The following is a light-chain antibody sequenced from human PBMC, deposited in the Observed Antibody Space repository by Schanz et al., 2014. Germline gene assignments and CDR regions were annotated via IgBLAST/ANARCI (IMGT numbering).Light chain of an antibody. Sequence: QSALTQPRSVSGSPGQSVSISCTGTSSGVGDLNYVSWYQQLPGKAPRLLIYDINKRPSGVPDRFSGSKSGNTASLTISGLQAEDEADYYCSSYADSSTLFGPGTKLTVL. J-gene: IGLJ1*01. CDR1: SSGVGDLNY. CDR2: DIN. V-gene: IGLV2-11*01. CDR3: SSYADSSTL.